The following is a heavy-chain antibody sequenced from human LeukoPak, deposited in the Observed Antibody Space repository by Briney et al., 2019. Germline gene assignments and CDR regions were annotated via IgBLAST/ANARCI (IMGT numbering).Heavy chain of an antibody. J-gene: IGHJ4*02. D-gene: IGHD3-10*01. CDR1: GFTFSSYS. CDR2: ISSSSSYI. V-gene: IGHV3-21*01. CDR3: AKDDYYGSGSYYTPPFDY. Sequence: GGSLRLSCAASGFTFSSYSMNWVRQAPGKGLEWVSSISSSSSYIYYADSVKGRFTISRDNAKNSLYLQMNSLRAEDTAVYYCAKDDYYGSGSYYTPPFDYWGQGTLVTVSS.